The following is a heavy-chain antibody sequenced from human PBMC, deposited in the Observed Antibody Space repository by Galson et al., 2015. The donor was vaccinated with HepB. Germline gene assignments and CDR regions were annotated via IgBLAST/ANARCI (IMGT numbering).Heavy chain of an antibody. V-gene: IGHV3-11*01. Sequence: SLRLSCAASGFTFSDYYMSWIRQAPGKGLEWVSYISSSGSTIYYADSVKGRFTISRDNAKNSLYLQMNSLRAEDTAVYYCARDMTMIVVVVAVGMDVWGQGTTVTVSS. D-gene: IGHD3-22*01. CDR2: ISSSGSTI. J-gene: IGHJ6*02. CDR1: GFTFSDYY. CDR3: ARDMTMIVVVVAVGMDV.